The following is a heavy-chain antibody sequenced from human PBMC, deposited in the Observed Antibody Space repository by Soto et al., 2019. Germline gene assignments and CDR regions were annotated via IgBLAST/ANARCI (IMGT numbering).Heavy chain of an antibody. CDR1: GGSFKSGSYS. Sequence: SETLSLTCTVSGGSFKSGSYSWSGSRQPPGKGLAWRGYLYHTGTNSYSPSLKRRVPISIDTSNDQCALSLDSGTVSYTAVDFCASYSPSFYPWGQG. V-gene: IGHV4-61*01. J-gene: IGHJ5*02. CDR3: ASYSPSFYP. D-gene: IGHD2-21*01. CDR2: LYHTGTN.